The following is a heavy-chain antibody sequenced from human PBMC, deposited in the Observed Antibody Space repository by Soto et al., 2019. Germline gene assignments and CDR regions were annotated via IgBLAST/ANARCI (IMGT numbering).Heavy chain of an antibody. CDR1: GFTFDDYA. CDR3: AKDMRGGSSSSRYYYGVDV. J-gene: IGHJ6*02. D-gene: IGHD6-13*01. V-gene: IGHV3-9*01. CDR2: ISWDSGTI. Sequence: DVQLVESGGGLVQPGRSLRLSCAASGFTFDDYAMHWVRQAPGKGLEWVSGISWDSGTIVYVDSVKGRFTISRDNAKNSLYLQMTSLRAEDTALYYCAKDMRGGSSSSRYYYGVDVWGQGTTVTVSS.